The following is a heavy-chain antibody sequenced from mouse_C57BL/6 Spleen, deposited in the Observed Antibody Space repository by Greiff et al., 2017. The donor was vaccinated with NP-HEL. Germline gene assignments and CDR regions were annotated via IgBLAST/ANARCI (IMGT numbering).Heavy chain of an antibody. CDR2: FHPYNDDT. CDR3: ARKAGYDYDWFAY. Sequence: VQLQQSGAELVQPGASVKMSCKASGYTFTTYPIEWMKQNPGKSLEWIGNFHPYNDDTKYNEKFKGKATLTVEKSSSTVYLELSRLTSDDSAVYYCARKAGYDYDWFAYWGQGTLVTVSA. J-gene: IGHJ3*01. V-gene: IGHV1-47*01. D-gene: IGHD2-4*01. CDR1: GYTFTTYP.